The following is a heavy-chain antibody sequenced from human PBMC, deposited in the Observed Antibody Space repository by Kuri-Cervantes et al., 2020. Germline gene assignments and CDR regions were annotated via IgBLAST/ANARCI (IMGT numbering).Heavy chain of an antibody. V-gene: IGHV1-2*02. CDR2: INPNNGGT. CDR3: ARHRRERYSRSCYGGDSNWFDP. CDR1: GYTFTGYH. J-gene: IGHJ5*02. D-gene: IGHD6-13*01. Sequence: SVKDSCKASGYTFTGYHMHSLRQAPGQGLERMGWINPNNGGTNYAQKLQGRVTMTTDTSTSTSYMELRRLRSADTAVSYCARHRRERYSRSCYGGDSNWFDPWGQGTLVTVSS.